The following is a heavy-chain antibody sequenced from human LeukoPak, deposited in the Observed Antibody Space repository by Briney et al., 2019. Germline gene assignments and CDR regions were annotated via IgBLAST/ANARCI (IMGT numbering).Heavy chain of an antibody. CDR3: ARDRLRFLEWLSTHSDYYYYMDV. CDR2: IIPIFGTA. CDR1: GGTFSSYA. D-gene: IGHD3-3*01. J-gene: IGHJ6*03. Sequence: SVKVSCKASGGTFSSYAISRVRQAPGQGLEWMGGIIPIFGTANYTQKFQGRVTITADESTSTAYMELSSLRSEDTAVYYCARDRLRFLEWLSTHSDYYYYMDVWGKGTTVTVSS. V-gene: IGHV1-69*13.